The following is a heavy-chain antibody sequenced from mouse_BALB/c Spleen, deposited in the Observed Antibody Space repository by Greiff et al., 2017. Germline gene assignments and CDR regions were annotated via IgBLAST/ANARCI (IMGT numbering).Heavy chain of an antibody. J-gene: IGHJ1*01. D-gene: IGHD2-2*01. CDR2: INSNGGST. Sequence: EVKLVESGGGLVQPGGSLKLSCAASGFTFSSYGMSWVRQTPDKRLELVATINSNGGSTYYPDSVKGRFTISRDNAKNTLYLQMSSLQSEDTAMYYCARDGYDDWYFDVWGAGTTVTVSS. CDR3: ARDGYDDWYFDV. CDR1: GFTFSSYG. V-gene: IGHV5-6-3*01.